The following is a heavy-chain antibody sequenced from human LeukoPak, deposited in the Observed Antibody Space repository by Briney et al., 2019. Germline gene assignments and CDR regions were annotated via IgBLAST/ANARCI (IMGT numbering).Heavy chain of an antibody. CDR1: GFTFSGYW. CDR2: INTDGSSI. Sequence: GGSLRLSCAASGFTFSGYWMHWVRQAPGKGLVWVSRINTDGSSISYADSVKGRFTISRDNAKNTLFMQMNSLRAEDMAVFYCARSAIAAAGTGAFDIWGQGTVVTVSS. J-gene: IGHJ3*02. V-gene: IGHV3-74*01. CDR3: ARSAIAAAGTGAFDI. D-gene: IGHD6-13*01.